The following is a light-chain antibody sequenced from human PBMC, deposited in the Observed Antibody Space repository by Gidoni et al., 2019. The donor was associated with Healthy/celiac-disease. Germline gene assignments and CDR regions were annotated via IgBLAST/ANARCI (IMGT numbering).Light chain of an antibody. CDR1: QSVSSN. J-gene: IGKJ1*01. CDR2: GAS. Sequence: EIVMTQSPATLSVSPGERATLSCRASQSVSSNLAWHQQKPGQAPRLLIYGASTRATGIPARFSGSGSGTEFTLTISSLQSEDFAVYYCQQYNNWPPNWTFGQGTKVEIK. V-gene: IGKV3-15*01. CDR3: QQYNNWPPNWT.